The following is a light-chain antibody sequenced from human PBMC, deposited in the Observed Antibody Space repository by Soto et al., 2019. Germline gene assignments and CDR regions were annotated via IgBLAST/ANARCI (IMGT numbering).Light chain of an antibody. CDR3: SSYTSSSTLVV. V-gene: IGLV2-14*01. CDR2: DVS. J-gene: IGLJ2*01. Sequence: QSALTQPASVSGSPGQLITISCTGTSSDVGGYNYVSWYHQHPGKAPKLMIYDVSNRPSGVSNRFSGSKSGNTASLTISGLQAEDEADYYCSSYTSSSTLVVFGGGTKLTVL. CDR1: SSDVGGYNY.